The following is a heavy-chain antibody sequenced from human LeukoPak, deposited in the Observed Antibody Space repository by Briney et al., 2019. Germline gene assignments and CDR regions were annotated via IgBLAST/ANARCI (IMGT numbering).Heavy chain of an antibody. CDR1: GGSISTYY. J-gene: IGHJ3*02. D-gene: IGHD5-24*01. Sequence: SETLSLTCTVSGGSISTYYWGWIRQPPGKGLEWIGSIYYSGSTNYNPSLKSRVTISVDTSKNQFSLKLSSVTAADTAVYYCARVERGAFDIWGQGTMVTVSS. CDR3: ARVERGAFDI. V-gene: IGHV4-39*07. CDR2: IYYSGST.